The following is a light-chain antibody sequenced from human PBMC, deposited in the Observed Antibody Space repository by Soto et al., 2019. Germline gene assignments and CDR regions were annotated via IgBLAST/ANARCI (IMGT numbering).Light chain of an antibody. Sequence: QSVLTQPPSASGSPGQRVTISCTGSSSNIGAGYDVHWYQQLPGPAPKLLIYGNSNRPSGVPDRFSGSKSGTSASLAITGLQAEDEDDYDCQSYDSSLSSVVFGGGTKVTVL. CDR1: SSNIGAGYD. CDR2: GNS. CDR3: QSYDSSLSSVV. V-gene: IGLV1-40*01. J-gene: IGLJ2*01.